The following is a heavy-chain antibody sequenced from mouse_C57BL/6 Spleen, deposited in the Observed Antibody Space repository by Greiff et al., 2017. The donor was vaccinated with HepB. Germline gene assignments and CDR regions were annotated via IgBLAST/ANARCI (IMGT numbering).Heavy chain of an antibody. J-gene: IGHJ2*01. Sequence: EVKVEESGGGLVQPGGSMKLSCVASGFTFSNYWMNWVRQSPEKGLEWVAQIRLKSDNYATHYAESVKGRFTISRDDSKSSVYLQMNNLRAEDTGIYYCTRSKREYYFDYWGQGTTLTVSS. D-gene: IGHD2-5*01. V-gene: IGHV6-3*01. CDR3: TRSKREYYFDY. CDR2: IRLKSDNYAT. CDR1: GFTFSNYW.